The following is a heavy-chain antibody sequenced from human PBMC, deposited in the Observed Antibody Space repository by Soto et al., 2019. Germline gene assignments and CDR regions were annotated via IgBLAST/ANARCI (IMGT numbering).Heavy chain of an antibody. V-gene: IGHV1-18*01. CDR3: ARGAPTITMIVVVTTPSNAFDI. CDR2: ISAYNGNT. D-gene: IGHD3-22*01. J-gene: IGHJ3*02. CDR1: GYTFTSYG. Sequence: VKVSCKASGYTFTSYGISWVRQAPGQGLEWMGWISAYNGNTNYAQKLQGRVTMTTDTSTSTAYMELRSLRSDDTAVYYCARGAPTITMIVVVTTPSNAFDIWGQGTMVTVSS.